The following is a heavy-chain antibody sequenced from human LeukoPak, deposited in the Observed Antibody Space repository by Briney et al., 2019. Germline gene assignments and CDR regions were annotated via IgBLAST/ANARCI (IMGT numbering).Heavy chain of an antibody. J-gene: IGHJ6*03. D-gene: IGHD2-15*01. Sequence: GGSLRLSCAAPGFTFSSYDMTRVRQTPGKGLQWVALISRSGGTTYYADSVKGRFTISRDNSKNTLYLQMTSLRAEDTAEYYCAKRGGTESFYYYYYMDVWGKGTTVTVSS. V-gene: IGHV3-23*01. CDR3: AKRGGTESFYYYYYMDV. CDR2: ISRSGGTT. CDR1: GFTFSSYD.